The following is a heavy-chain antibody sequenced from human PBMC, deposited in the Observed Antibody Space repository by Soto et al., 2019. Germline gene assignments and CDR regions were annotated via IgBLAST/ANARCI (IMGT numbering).Heavy chain of an antibody. D-gene: IGHD2-2*01. J-gene: IGHJ4*02. CDR1: GGTFSSYT. CDR2: IIPILGIA. CDR3: ARRVLGSLGRQLLLDH. Sequence: ASVKVSCKASGGTFSSYTISWVRQAPGQGLEWMGRIIPILGIANYAQKFQGRVTITADKSTSTAYMELSSLRSEDTAVYYCARRVLGSLGRQLLLDHWGQGTLVTVSS. V-gene: IGHV1-69*02.